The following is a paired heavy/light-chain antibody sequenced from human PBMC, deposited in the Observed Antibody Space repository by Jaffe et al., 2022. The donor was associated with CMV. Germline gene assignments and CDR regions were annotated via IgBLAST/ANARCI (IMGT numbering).Heavy chain of an antibody. V-gene: IGHV2-26*01. CDR2: IFSNDEK. Sequence: QVTLKESGPVLVKPTETLTLTCTVSGFSLSNARMGVSWIRQPPGKALEWLAHIFSNDEKSYSTSLKSRLTISKDTSKSQVVLTMTNMDPVDTATYYCARIGEYCSGGSCYPRWNWFDPWGQGTLVTVSS. CDR1: GFSLSNARMG. CDR3: ARIGEYCSGGSCYPRWNWFDP. J-gene: IGHJ5*02. D-gene: IGHD2-15*01.
Light chain of an antibody. CDR1: SGSIASNY. CDR2: EDN. Sequence: NFMLTQPHSVSESPGKTVTISCTRSSGSIASNYVQWYQQRPGSAPTTVIYEDNQRPSGVPDRFSGSIDSSSNSASLTISGLKTEDEADYYCQSYDSSNQNWVFGGGTKLTVL. J-gene: IGLJ3*02. V-gene: IGLV6-57*04. CDR3: QSYDSSNQNWV.